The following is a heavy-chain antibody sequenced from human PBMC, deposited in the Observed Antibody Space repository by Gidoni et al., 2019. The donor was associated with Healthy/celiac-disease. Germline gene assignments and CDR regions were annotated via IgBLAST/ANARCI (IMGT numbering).Heavy chain of an antibody. D-gene: IGHD3-3*01. J-gene: IGHJ4*02. CDR2: IYSGGST. CDR1: GFTFSSNY. Sequence: EVQLVASGGGFIQPGGSLRLPCAASGFTFSSNYMRRVRQAPWKGMEWVSVIYSGGSTYYADSVKGRFTISRDNSKNTLYLQRNSLRAEDTAVYYCAREPRTYYDTGYFDYWGQGTLVTVSS. CDR3: AREPRTYYDTGYFDY. V-gene: IGHV3-53*01.